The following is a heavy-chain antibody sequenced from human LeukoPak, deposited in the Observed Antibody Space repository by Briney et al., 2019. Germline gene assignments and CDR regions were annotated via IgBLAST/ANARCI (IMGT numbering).Heavy chain of an antibody. CDR3: ARKYHYDSSGYYWAFGY. Sequence: ASVKVSCKASGYTFIGFFIHWVRQAPGQGPEWMGWINPHSGDTSFAQQFQGRVTLTRDTSISTAYLELTSLGSDDTAVYYCARKYHYDSSGYYWAFGYWGQGTLVTVSS. D-gene: IGHD3-22*01. V-gene: IGHV1-2*02. CDR2: INPHSGDT. J-gene: IGHJ4*02. CDR1: GYTFIGFF.